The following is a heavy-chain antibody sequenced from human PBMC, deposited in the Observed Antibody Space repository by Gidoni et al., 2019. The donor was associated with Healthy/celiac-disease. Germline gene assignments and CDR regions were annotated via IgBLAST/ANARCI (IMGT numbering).Heavy chain of an antibody. D-gene: IGHD1-26*01. CDR1: GSTVGDYA. CDR2: IRSKAYGGTT. J-gene: IGHJ6*02. V-gene: IGHV3-49*04. CDR3: TRDNRLWSGGSYYGMDV. Sequence: EVQLVESGGGWVQPGRSMRLSCTASGSTVGDYAMSWVRQAPGKGLEWVGFIRSKAYGGTTEYAASVKGRFTISRDDSKSIAYLQMNSLKTEDTAVYYCTRDNRLWSGGSYYGMDVWGQGTTVTVSS.